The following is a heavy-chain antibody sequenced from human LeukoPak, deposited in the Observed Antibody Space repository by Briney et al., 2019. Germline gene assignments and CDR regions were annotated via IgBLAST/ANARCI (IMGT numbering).Heavy chain of an antibody. Sequence: SQTLSLTCTVSGGSISSGDYFWSWIRQPPGKGLEWIGYIYYSGSTYYNPSLKSRVTISVDTSKNQFSLKLSSVTAADTAVYYCARAYYYDSSGYYSNRYYFDYWGQGTLVTVSS. V-gene: IGHV4-30-4*01. CDR1: GGSISSGDYF. CDR3: ARAYYYDSSGYYSNRYYFDY. J-gene: IGHJ4*02. CDR2: IYYSGST. D-gene: IGHD3-22*01.